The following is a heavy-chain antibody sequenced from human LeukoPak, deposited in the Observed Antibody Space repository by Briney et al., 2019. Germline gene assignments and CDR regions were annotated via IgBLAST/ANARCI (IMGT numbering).Heavy chain of an antibody. J-gene: IGHJ4*02. D-gene: IGHD2-2*01. CDR2: IYYSGRT. CDR1: GGSISSSSYY. Sequence: PSETLSLTCTVSGGSISSSSYYWGWIRQPPGKGLEWIGSIYYSGRTYYNPSLKSRVTISVDTSKNQFSLKLSPVTAADTAVYYCARIEGWTDIVVVPAAPIFDYWGQGTLVTVSS. CDR3: ARIEGWTDIVVVPAAPIFDY. V-gene: IGHV4-39*01.